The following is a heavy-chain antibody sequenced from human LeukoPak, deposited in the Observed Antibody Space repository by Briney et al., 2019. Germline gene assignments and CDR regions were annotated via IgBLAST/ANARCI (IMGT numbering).Heavy chain of an antibody. Sequence: SETLSLTCAVYGGSFSGYYWSWIRQPPGKGLEWIGEINRSGSTNYNPSLKSRVTISVDTSKNQFSLKLSSVTAADTAVYYCARGDYGDPNQYYFDYWGQGTLVTVSS. J-gene: IGHJ4*02. D-gene: IGHD4-17*01. CDR3: ARGDYGDPNQYYFDY. CDR1: GGSFSGYY. CDR2: INRSGST. V-gene: IGHV4-34*01.